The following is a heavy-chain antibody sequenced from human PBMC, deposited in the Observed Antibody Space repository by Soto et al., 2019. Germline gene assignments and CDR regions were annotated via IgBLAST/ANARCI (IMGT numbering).Heavy chain of an antibody. D-gene: IGHD3-22*01. CDR2: IKQDGSEK. CDR3: AKDRDYDSSGYSFDY. J-gene: IGHJ4*02. V-gene: IGHV3-7*03. CDR1: GFTFSSYW. Sequence: GGSLRLSCAASGFTFSSYWMSWVRQAPGKGLEWVANIKQDGSEKYYVDSVRGRFTIPRDNSKNTLYLQMNSLRAEDTAVYYCAKDRDYDSSGYSFDYWGQGTLVTVSS.